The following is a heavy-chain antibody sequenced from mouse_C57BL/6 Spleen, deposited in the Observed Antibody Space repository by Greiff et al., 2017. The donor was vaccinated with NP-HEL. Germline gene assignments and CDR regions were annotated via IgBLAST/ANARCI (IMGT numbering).Heavy chain of an antibody. CDR2: IYPGSGST. CDR3: ARGEVLEGAMDY. J-gene: IGHJ4*01. CDR1: GYTFTSYW. V-gene: IGHV1-55*01. D-gene: IGHD5-1*01. Sequence: QVQLQQPGAELVKPGASVKMSCKASGYTFTSYWITWVKQRPGQGLAWIGDIYPGSGSTNYNEKFKSKATLTVDTSSSTAYMQLSSLTSEDSAVDYCARGEVLEGAMDYWGQGTSVTVSS.